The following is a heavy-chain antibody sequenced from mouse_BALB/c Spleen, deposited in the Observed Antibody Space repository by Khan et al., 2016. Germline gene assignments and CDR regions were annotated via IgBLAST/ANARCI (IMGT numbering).Heavy chain of an antibody. D-gene: IGHD1-1*01. CDR1: GYTFTDYW. J-gene: IGHJ3*01. CDR2: INPSTGYT. CDR3: ARWRYYYGSSYGWFAY. V-gene: IGHV1-7*01. Sequence: QVQLQQSGAELAKPGASVKMSCKASGYTFTDYWMHWVKQRPGQGLEWIGYINPSTGYTEYNQKFKDKATLTADKSSSTAYMQLSSLTSEDSAVDYCARWRYYYGSSYGWFAYWGQGTLVTVSA.